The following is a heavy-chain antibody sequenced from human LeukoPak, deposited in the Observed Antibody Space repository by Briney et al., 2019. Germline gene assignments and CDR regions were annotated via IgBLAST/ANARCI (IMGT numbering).Heavy chain of an antibody. CDR3: AKDIQLSN. CDR1: GFTFSSAA. J-gene: IGHJ3*01. V-gene: IGHV3-23*01. CDR2: IASSGGST. D-gene: IGHD5-24*01. Sequence: GGSLRLSCAASGFTFSSAAMNWVRQAPGKGLEWVSLIASSGGSTYYTDSVKGRFTISRDNSKNTLSLQMNSLRVEDTAIYYCAKDIQLSNWGRGTMVTVPS.